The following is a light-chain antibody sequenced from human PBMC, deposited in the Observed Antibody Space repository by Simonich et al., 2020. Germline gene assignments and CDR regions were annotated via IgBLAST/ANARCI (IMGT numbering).Light chain of an antibody. V-gene: IGKV2D-29*02. CDR3: MQSIQLPIT. Sequence: DIVMTQTPLSLSVTPGQPASISCKSSQSLLHSDRKTYLYWYLQKPGQSPPLLIYEVSKRFSGVPDRFSGSGSGTDFTLNISRVEAEDVGVYYCMQSIQLPITFGQGTRLEIK. J-gene: IGKJ5*01. CDR1: QSLLHSDRKTY. CDR2: EVS.